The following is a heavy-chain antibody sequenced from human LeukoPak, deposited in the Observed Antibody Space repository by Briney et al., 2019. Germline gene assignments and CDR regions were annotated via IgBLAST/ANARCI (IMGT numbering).Heavy chain of an antibody. V-gene: IGHV1-2*02. CDR3: ARVSLGTFRVLDRYFDY. CDR2: IKPNGGAT. CDR1: GYTFTGYY. D-gene: IGHD4/OR15-4a*01. J-gene: IGHJ4*02. Sequence: ASVKVSCKVSGYTFTGYYLHWVRQAPGQGLEWMGWIKPNGGATNYAQNFQGRVTMTRDTSISTAYMELSSLRSDDTAVYYCARVSLGTFRVLDRYFDYWGQGTLVTVSS.